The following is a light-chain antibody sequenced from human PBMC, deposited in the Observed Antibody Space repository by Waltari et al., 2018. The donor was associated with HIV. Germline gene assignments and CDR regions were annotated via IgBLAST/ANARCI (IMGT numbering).Light chain of an antibody. CDR2: WAS. V-gene: IGKV4-1*01. J-gene: IGKJ4*01. Sequence: IVMTQSPDSLPVSLGERATINCTASRSILYSSVNRNYLAWYQQKPRRPPRLLISWASTRESGVPDRFSGSGSGTDFALTISRLQAEDVAVYHCQQYLRSPPTFGGGTKVEIK. CDR3: QQYLRSPPT. CDR1: RSILYSSVNRNY.